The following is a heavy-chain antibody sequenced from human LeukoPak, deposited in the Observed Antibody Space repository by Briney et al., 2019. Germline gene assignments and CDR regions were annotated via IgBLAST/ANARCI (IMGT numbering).Heavy chain of an antibody. D-gene: IGHD7-27*01. CDR1: GFTFTSYT. J-gene: IGHJ4*02. V-gene: IGHV3-23*01. CDR3: AIDPNWETHN. CDR2: IGNNGGGI. Sequence: GGSLRLSCAASGFTFTSYTMYWVRQAPGKGLEWVSIIGNNGGGIHYADSVRGRFTISRDNSKNTLYLQMTNLRVDDTALYYCAIDPNWETHNWGQGVLVTVSS.